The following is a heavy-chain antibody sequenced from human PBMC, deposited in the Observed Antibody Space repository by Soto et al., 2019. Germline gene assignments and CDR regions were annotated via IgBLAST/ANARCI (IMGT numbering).Heavy chain of an antibody. Sequence: EGSLRLSCAASGFTFSSYCMHWVRQAPGKELESVSRINGDGSRTTYADSVKGRFTISRDNAKNTLYLQMNSLTAEDTAVYYCANEQASLGTDVWGQGTTVTVSS. CDR1: GFTFSSYC. D-gene: IGHD1-1*01. J-gene: IGHJ6*02. V-gene: IGHV3-74*01. CDR3: ANEQASLGTDV. CDR2: INGDGSRT.